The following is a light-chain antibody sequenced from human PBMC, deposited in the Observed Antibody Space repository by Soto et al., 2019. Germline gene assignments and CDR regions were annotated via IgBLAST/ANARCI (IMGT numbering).Light chain of an antibody. V-gene: IGKV3-20*01. CDR3: QQYGSSPRS. CDR2: CAS. J-gene: IGKJ1*01. Sequence: EIVLTQSPGTLSLSPGERATLSCRASQSVSSSYLAWYQQKPGQAPRLLIYCASSMDTGIPDRFSGSGSGTDFTLTISTLEPEDVAVYYCQQYGSSPRSFGQGTKVEIK. CDR1: QSVSSSY.